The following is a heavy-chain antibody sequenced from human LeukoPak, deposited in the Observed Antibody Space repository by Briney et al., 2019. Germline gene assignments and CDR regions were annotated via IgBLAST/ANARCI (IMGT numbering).Heavy chain of an antibody. Sequence: GGSLRLSCAASGFTFSSSDMHWVRQAPGKGLEWVAVISYDATNKYYADSVKGRFALSRDNSKNTLYLQTNTLRDEDTAVYYCAKASSNYFYYFEYWGQGTLVTVSS. CDR1: GFTFSSSD. CDR3: AKASSNYFYYFEY. D-gene: IGHD2/OR15-2a*01. CDR2: ISYDATNK. J-gene: IGHJ4*02. V-gene: IGHV3-30*18.